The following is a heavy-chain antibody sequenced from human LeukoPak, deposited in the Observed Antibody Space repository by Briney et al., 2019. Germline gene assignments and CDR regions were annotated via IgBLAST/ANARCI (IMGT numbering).Heavy chain of an antibody. CDR3: AKSGYWNDALYYDGMDV. CDR1: GFTFSSYA. D-gene: IGHD1-1*01. Sequence: GGSLRLSCAASGFTFSSYAMSWVRQAPGKGLEWVSGISNSGSSTYYADPVKGRFTISRDISKDTLFLQMNSLRVEDTAVYYCAKSGYWNDALYYDGMDVWGQGTTVPVSS. V-gene: IGHV3-23*01. J-gene: IGHJ6*02. CDR2: ISNSGSST.